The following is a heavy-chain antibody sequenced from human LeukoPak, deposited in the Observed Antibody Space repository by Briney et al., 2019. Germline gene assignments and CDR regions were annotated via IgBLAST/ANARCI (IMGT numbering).Heavy chain of an antibody. CDR2: INPSGGST. CDR3: ARGDKLRFLEWLPHSFDY. CDR1: GYTFTSYY. Sequence: ASVKVSCKASGYTFTSYYMHWVRQAPGQGLEWMGIINPSGGSTSYAQKFQGRVTMTRDTSTSTVYMELSSLRSEDTAVYYCARGDKLRFLEWLPHSFDYWGQGTLVTVSS. D-gene: IGHD3-3*01. V-gene: IGHV1-46*01. J-gene: IGHJ4*02.